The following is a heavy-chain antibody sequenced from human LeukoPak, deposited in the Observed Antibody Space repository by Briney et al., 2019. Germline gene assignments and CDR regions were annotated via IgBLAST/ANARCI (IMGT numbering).Heavy chain of an antibody. Sequence: SETLSLTCTVSGGSFSSYYWGWIRQPPGRGLEWIASIYYRGSTHYNPSLASLKSRVTISGDTSKNQFSLKLSSVTAADTAVYYCARYREVGATVDYWGQGTLVTVSS. J-gene: IGHJ4*02. CDR1: GGSFSSYY. CDR3: ARYREVGATVDY. D-gene: IGHD1-26*01. CDR2: IYYRGST. V-gene: IGHV4-59*08.